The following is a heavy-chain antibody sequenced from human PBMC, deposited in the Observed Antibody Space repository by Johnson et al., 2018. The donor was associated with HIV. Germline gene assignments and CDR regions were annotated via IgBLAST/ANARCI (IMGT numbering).Heavy chain of an antibody. V-gene: IGHV3-23*04. CDR2: ISGSGGST. CDR1: GFTFSDYY. CDR3: AKTSRGSSWFDAFDI. Sequence: VQLVESGGGLVKPGGSLRLSCAASGFTFSDYYMSWIRQAPGKGLEWVSAISGSGGSTYYADSVKGRFTISRDNSKNTLYLQMNSLRAEDTAVYYCAKTSRGSSWFDAFDIWGQGTMVTVSS. J-gene: IGHJ3*02. D-gene: IGHD6-13*01.